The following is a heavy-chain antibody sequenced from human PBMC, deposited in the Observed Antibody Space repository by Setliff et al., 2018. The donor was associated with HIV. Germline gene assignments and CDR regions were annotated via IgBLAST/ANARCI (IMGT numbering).Heavy chain of an antibody. CDR3: ARDPGWGALDH. D-gene: IGHD1-26*01. CDR2: IKQDGSEK. V-gene: IGHV3-7*01. CDR1: GSAFRSYW. Sequence: GGSLRLSCAASGSAFRSYWMSWVRQAPGKGLEWLANIKQDGSEKYYVDSVKGRFTISRDNAKNSLYLQMNSLRAEDTAVYYCARDPGWGALDHWGQGAPVTVSS. J-gene: IGHJ5*02.